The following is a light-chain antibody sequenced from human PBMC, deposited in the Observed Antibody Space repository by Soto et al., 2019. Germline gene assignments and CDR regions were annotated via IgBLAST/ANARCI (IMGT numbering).Light chain of an antibody. CDR3: ASYTGGSTLVV. V-gene: IGLV2-14*01. Sequence: QSVLTQPASVSGSPGQSITISCTGTSSDVGRYNYVSWYQQYPGKAPKLMIYVVSSRPSGVSNRFSGSKSGNTAFLTIPGLQAEDEADYYCASYTGGSTLVVFGGGTKVTVL. CDR1: SSDVGRYNY. CDR2: VVS. J-gene: IGLJ2*01.